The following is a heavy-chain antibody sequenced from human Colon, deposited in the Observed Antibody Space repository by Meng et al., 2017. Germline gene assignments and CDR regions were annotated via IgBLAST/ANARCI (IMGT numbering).Heavy chain of an antibody. J-gene: IGHJ4*02. CDR1: GGSVSSGTYY. Sequence: GPLRDSGQGLLRPSETLSLSCTVLGGSVSSGTYYWSWIRQPLGKGLEWIGCIYYSGTTNYNPSLKSRVTISVDTSKNQFSLKLSSVTPADTAVYFCARDRVPGKYWGQGTLVTVSS. D-gene: IGHD1-14*01. CDR3: ARDRVPGKY. CDR2: IYYSGTT. V-gene: IGHV4-61*01.